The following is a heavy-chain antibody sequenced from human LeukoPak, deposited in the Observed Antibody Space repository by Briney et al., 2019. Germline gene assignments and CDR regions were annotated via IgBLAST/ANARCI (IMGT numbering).Heavy chain of an antibody. V-gene: IGHV3-66*01. CDR2: IYSGGST. D-gene: IGHD5-18*01. Sequence: PGGSLRLSCAASGFTVSSNYMSWVRQAPGKRLEWVSVIYSGGSTYYADSVKGRFTISRDNSKNTLYLQMNSLRAEDTAVYYCARERTAMVTGFDYWGQGTLVTVSS. J-gene: IGHJ4*02. CDR3: ARERTAMVTGFDY. CDR1: GFTVSSNY.